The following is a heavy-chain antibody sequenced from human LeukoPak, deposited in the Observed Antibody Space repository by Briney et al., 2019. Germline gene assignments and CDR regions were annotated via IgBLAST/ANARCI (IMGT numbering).Heavy chain of an antibody. CDR2: IYPGDSDT. V-gene: IGHV5-51*01. J-gene: IGHJ4*02. D-gene: IGHD6-13*01. Sequence: GESLKISCKGSGYSFTSYWIGWVRQMPGKGLEWMGIIYPGDSDTRYSPPFQGQVTISADKSISTAYLQWSSLKASDTAMYYCARRPGYSSSWYYYFDYWGQGTLVTVSS. CDR3: ARRPGYSSSWYYYFDY. CDR1: GYSFTSYW.